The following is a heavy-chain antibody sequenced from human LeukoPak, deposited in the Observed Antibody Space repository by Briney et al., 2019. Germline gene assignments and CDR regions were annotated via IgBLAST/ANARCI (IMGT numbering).Heavy chain of an antibody. J-gene: IGHJ5*02. CDR1: GASINSHY. D-gene: IGHD4-11*01. V-gene: IGHV4-4*07. CDR3: ARDQFSTVIGNWFDP. Sequence: SETLSLTCTVSGASINSHYWSWIRQPAGEGLEWIGRIYFSGITNYNPSLKSRVTMSVDTSKNQFSLKLSSVTAADTAVYYCARDQFSTVIGNWFDPWGQGTLVTVSS. CDR2: IYFSGIT.